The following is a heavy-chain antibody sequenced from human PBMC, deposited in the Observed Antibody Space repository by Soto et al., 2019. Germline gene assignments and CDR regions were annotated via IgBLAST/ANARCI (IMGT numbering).Heavy chain of an antibody. J-gene: IGHJ6*02. V-gene: IGHV1-3*01. CDR3: ARDRKYSVDFWSGGGYYYYGMDV. CDR1: GYTFTSYA. Sequence: ASVKVSCKASGYTFTSYAMHWVRQAPGQRLEWMGWINAGNGNTKYSQKFQGRVTITRDTSASTAYMELSSLRSEDTAVYYCARDRKYSVDFWSGGGYYYYGMDVWGQGTTVTVSS. D-gene: IGHD3-3*01. CDR2: INAGNGNT.